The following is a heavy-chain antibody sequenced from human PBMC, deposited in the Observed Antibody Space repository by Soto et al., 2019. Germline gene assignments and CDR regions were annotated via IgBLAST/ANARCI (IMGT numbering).Heavy chain of an antibody. CDR3: ARAPVPMTTVTTYAFDI. D-gene: IGHD4-17*01. V-gene: IGHV1-69*12. CDR1: GGTFSSYA. J-gene: IGHJ3*02. Sequence: QVQLVQSGAEVKKPGSSVKVSCKASGGTFSSYAISWVRQAPGQGLEWMGGIIPIFGTANYAQKFQGRVTITADESTSTAYMELSSLRSADTAVYYCARAPVPMTTVTTYAFDIWGQGTMVTVSS. CDR2: IIPIFGTA.